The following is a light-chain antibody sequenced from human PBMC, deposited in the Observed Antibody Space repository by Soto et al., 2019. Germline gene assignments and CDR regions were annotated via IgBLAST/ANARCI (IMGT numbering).Light chain of an antibody. CDR2: MAS. CDR3: MQAVQTPWS. V-gene: IGKV2-28*01. Sequence: IVMTQSPLSLPVILGEPASISCRSSQSLLHSNGFNYLDWYLQRPGQSPQLLIYMASSRASGVPDRFSGSGSGTDFTLKITRVEAEDLGVYYCMQAVQTPWSFGQGTKVEIK. J-gene: IGKJ1*01. CDR1: QSLLHSNGFNY.